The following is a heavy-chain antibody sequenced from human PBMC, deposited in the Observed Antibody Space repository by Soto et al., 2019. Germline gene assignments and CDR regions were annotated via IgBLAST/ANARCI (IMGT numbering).Heavy chain of an antibody. D-gene: IGHD5-12*01. CDR2: ISAYNGNT. Sequence: GASVKVSCKASGYTFTSYGISWVRQAPGQGLEWMGWISAYNGNTNYAQKLQGRVTMTTDTSTSTAYMELRSLRSDDTAVYYCAVRYSDGRAASGPYYFDYWGQGTLVTVSS. J-gene: IGHJ4*02. CDR3: AVRYSDGRAASGPYYFDY. CDR1: GYTFTSYG. V-gene: IGHV1-18*01.